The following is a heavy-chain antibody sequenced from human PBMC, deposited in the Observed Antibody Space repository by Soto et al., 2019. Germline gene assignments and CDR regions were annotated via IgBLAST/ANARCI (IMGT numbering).Heavy chain of an antibody. D-gene: IGHD2-21*02. CDR1: GFSFSKYA. Sequence: GGSLRLSCAASGFSFSKYAMIWVRQAPGKGQEWVSGITGSGGTIEYAASVKGRFTISRDNSKNTVDLQMNSLRAEDTAMYYCAKDAVPGDGLWLVADWGQGTMVTVSS. J-gene: IGHJ4*02. CDR2: ITGSGGTI. CDR3: AKDAVPGDGLWLVAD. V-gene: IGHV3-23*01.